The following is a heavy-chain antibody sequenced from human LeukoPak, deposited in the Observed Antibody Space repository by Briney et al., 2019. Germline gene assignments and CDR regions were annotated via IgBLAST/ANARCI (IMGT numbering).Heavy chain of an antibody. J-gene: IGHJ6*02. D-gene: IGHD3-22*01. Sequence: GGSLRLSCAASGFTFSSYGMHWVRQAPGKGLEWVAVISYDGSNKYYADSVKGRFTISRDNSKNTLYLQMNSLRAEDTAVYYCAKIVVADYGMDVWGQGTTVTVSS. CDR1: GFTFSSYG. CDR3: AKIVVADYGMDV. CDR2: ISYDGSNK. V-gene: IGHV3-30*18.